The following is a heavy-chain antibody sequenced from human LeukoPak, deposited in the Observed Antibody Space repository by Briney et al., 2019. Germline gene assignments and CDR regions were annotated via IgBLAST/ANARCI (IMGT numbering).Heavy chain of an antibody. Sequence: GGSLRLSCAASGFTFSSYGIHWVRQAPGKGLEWVAFIRYDGSNKYYADSVKGRFTISRDNSKNTLYLQMNSLRAEDTAVYYCAKEAYDSSGYYYVQGDYFDYWGQGTLVTVSS. V-gene: IGHV3-30*02. D-gene: IGHD3-22*01. CDR3: AKEAYDSSGYYYVQGDYFDY. CDR1: GFTFSSYG. CDR2: IRYDGSNK. J-gene: IGHJ4*02.